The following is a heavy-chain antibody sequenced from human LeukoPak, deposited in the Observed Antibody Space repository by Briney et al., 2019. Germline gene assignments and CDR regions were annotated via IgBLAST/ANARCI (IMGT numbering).Heavy chain of an antibody. Sequence: GGSLRPSCAASGFTFSSYAMSWVRQAPGKGPEWVSAISGSGGSTYYADSVKGRFTISRDNSKNTLYLQMNSLRAEDTAVYYCAKGPLLWFGEGAFDIWGQGTMVTVSS. CDR3: AKGPLLWFGEGAFDI. CDR1: GFTFSSYA. CDR2: ISGSGGST. D-gene: IGHD3-10*01. V-gene: IGHV3-23*01. J-gene: IGHJ3*02.